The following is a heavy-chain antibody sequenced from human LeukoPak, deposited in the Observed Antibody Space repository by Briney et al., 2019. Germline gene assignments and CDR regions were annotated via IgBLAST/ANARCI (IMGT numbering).Heavy chain of an antibody. CDR1: GFTFDDYA. D-gene: IGHD6-19*01. CDR2: VNWDSTNI. V-gene: IGHV3-9*01. Sequence: ALRLSCEASGFTFDDYAMHWVRQAPGRGLEWVSGVNWDSTNIDYADSVKGRFTISRDNAKNSLYLQMNSLRAEDTALYYCAKDIGRRGIAVDYWGQGTLVTVSS. J-gene: IGHJ4*02. CDR3: AKDIGRRGIAVDY.